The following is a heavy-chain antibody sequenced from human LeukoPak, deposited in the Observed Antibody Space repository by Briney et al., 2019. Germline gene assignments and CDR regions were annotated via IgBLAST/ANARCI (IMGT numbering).Heavy chain of an antibody. J-gene: IGHJ3*02. Sequence: PSETLSLTCTVSGGSISSYYWSWIRQPPGKGLEWIGYIYYSGSTNYNPSLKSRVTISVDTSKNQFSLKLSSVTAADTAVYYCAREGEVLLPGAFGIWGQGTMVTVSS. CDR3: AREGEVLLPGAFGI. V-gene: IGHV4-59*01. CDR1: GGSISSYY. CDR2: IYYSGST. D-gene: IGHD1-26*01.